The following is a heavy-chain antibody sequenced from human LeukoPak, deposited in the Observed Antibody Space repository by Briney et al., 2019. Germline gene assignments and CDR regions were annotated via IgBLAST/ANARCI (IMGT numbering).Heavy chain of an antibody. V-gene: IGHV1-24*01. CDR1: GYTLTELS. J-gene: IGHJ6*02. Sequence: GASVKVSCKVSGYTLTELSMHWVRQAPGKGLEWMGGFDPEDGETIYAQKFQGRVTMTEDTSTDTAYMELSSLRSEDTAVYYCATDTWKYYDFWSGYSGYGMDVWGQGTTVTVSS. CDR2: FDPEDGET. D-gene: IGHD3-3*01. CDR3: ATDTWKYYDFWSGYSGYGMDV.